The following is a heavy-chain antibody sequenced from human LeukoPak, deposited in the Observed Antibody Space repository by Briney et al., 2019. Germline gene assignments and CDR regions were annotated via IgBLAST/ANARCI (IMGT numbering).Heavy chain of an antibody. V-gene: IGHV3-21*01. CDR2: ISSSSSYI. J-gene: IGHJ4*02. Sequence: GGSLRLSCAAPGFTFSSYSMNWVRQAPGKGLEWVSSISSSSSYIYYADSVKGRFTISRDNAKNSLYLQMNSLRAEDTAVYYCASHYYDSSGYYLQAFDYWGQGTLVTVSS. CDR3: ASHYYDSSGYYLQAFDY. CDR1: GFTFSSYS. D-gene: IGHD3-22*01.